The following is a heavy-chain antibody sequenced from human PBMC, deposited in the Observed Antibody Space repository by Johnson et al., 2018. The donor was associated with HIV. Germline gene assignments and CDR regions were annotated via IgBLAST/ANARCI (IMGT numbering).Heavy chain of an antibody. V-gene: IGHV3-11*04. CDR1: GFTFSDYY. Sequence: QVQLVESGGGVVQPGRSLRLSCAASGFTFSDYYMSWIRQAPGKGLEWVSYISRSGRTIYYADSVKGRFTISRGNAKNSLYLQMNSLRVEDTAVDYCARDQTGGTTIWGQGTMVTVSS. CDR3: ARDQTGGTTI. D-gene: IGHD7-27*01. CDR2: ISRSGRTI. J-gene: IGHJ3*02.